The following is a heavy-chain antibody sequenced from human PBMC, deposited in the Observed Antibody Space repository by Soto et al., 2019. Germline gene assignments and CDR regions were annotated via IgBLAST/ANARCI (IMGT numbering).Heavy chain of an antibody. Sequence: SETLSLTCTVSGGSISSSSYYWGWIRQPPGKGLEWIGSIYYSGSTYYNPSLKSRVTISVDTSKNQFSLKLSSVTAADTAVYYCARRSGWYYFDYWGQGTLVTVSS. J-gene: IGHJ4*02. CDR2: IYYSGST. D-gene: IGHD6-19*01. V-gene: IGHV4-39*01. CDR1: GGSISSSSYY. CDR3: ARRSGWYYFDY.